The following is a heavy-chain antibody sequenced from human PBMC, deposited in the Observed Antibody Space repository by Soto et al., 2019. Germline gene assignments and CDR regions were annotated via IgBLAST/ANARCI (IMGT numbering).Heavy chain of an antibody. J-gene: IGHJ6*02. Sequence: QVQLVQSGAEVKKPGASVKVSCKASGYTFTSYGISWVRQAPGQGLEWMGWISAYNGNTNYAQKLQGRVTMTTDTSTSTDYMELRSLRSDDTAVYYCARDQYSSSLHYYGVDVWGQGTTVIVSS. CDR1: GYTFTSYG. V-gene: IGHV1-18*01. D-gene: IGHD6-6*01. CDR3: ARDQYSSSLHYYGVDV. CDR2: ISAYNGNT.